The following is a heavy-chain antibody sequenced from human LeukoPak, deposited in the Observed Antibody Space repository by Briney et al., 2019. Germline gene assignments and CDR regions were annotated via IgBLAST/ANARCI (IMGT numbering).Heavy chain of an antibody. J-gene: IGHJ4*02. D-gene: IGHD3-10*01. CDR3: TSYTMGAFDS. CDR1: GFTLSNYA. Sequence: GGSLRLSCAASGFTLSNYAMSWVRQAPGKGLEWVGRIKSKSDGGTTDYDTPVKGRFTISRDDSKNTVYLQMNSLKTEDTAMFYCTSYTMGAFDSWGQGTLVTVSS. V-gene: IGHV3-15*01. CDR2: IKSKSDGGTT.